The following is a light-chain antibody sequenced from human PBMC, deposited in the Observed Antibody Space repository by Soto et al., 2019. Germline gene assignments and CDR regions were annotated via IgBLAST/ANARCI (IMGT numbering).Light chain of an antibody. CDR3: QQSYCTPVIT. Sequence: DIQMTQSPSSLTASVRDGVTLXXRASQSISSYLNWYQQKPGKAPKLLXYASSSLQSGFPSRFSGSGSGTDFTLTISSLQPEDFATYYYQQSYCTPVITFGQGTRLEIK. CDR1: QSISSY. CDR2: ASS. V-gene: IGKV1-39*01. J-gene: IGKJ5*01.